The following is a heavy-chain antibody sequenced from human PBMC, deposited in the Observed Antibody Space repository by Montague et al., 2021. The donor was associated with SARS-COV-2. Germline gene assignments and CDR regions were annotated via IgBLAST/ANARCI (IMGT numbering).Heavy chain of an antibody. V-gene: IGHV4-39*01. CDR1: GGSISSSSYY. CDR2: IFYSGST. D-gene: IGHD3-10*01. Sequence: SETLSLTCTVSGGSISSSSYYRGWIRQPPGKGLEWIGSIFYSGSTDYNPSLKSRVTISVDTSKNQFSLKLSSVTAADTAVYYCASMVRAQVYYFDYWGQGTLVTVSS. J-gene: IGHJ4*02. CDR3: ASMVRAQVYYFDY.